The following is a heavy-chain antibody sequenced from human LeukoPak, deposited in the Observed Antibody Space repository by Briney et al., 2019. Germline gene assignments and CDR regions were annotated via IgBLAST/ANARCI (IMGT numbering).Heavy chain of an antibody. V-gene: IGHV4-59*01. CDR3: AGSGGFTSPQNY. Sequence: SETLSLTCTVSGGSISSYYWSWIRQPPGKGLEWIGCISYTGGTNYTPSLKSRVTISLDTSKNQFSLKLNSVTAADTALYYCAGSGGFTSPQNYWGQGTLVTVSS. D-gene: IGHD3-16*01. J-gene: IGHJ4*02. CDR1: GGSISSYY. CDR2: ISYTGGT.